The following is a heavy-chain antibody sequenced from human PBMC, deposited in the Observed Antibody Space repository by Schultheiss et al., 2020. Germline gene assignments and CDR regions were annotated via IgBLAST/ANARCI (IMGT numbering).Heavy chain of an antibody. J-gene: IGHJ6*02. Sequence: SQTLSLTCTVSGGSISSGGYYWSWIRQHPGKGLEWIGYIYYSGSTYYNPSLKSRVTISVDTSENQFSLELSSVTAADTAVYYCARDDRYCSGGSCYQGYYYGMDVWGQGTTVTVS. CDR3: ARDDRYCSGGSCYQGYYYGMDV. CDR1: GGSISSGGYY. D-gene: IGHD2-15*01. V-gene: IGHV4-31*03. CDR2: IYYSGST.